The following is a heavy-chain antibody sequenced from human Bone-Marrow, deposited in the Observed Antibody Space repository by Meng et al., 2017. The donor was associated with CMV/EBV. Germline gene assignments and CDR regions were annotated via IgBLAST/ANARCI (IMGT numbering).Heavy chain of an antibody. V-gene: IGHV3-21*01. J-gene: IGHJ6*02. Sequence: GGSLRLSCAASGFTFSSYSMNWVRQAPGKGLEWVSSISSSSSYIYYADSVKGRFTISRDNAKISLYLKMNSLRAEDTAVYYCASDKRVVPAAIAHYYGMDVWGQGTTVTVSS. CDR1: GFTFSSYS. CDR3: ASDKRVVPAAIAHYYGMDV. CDR2: ISSSSSYI. D-gene: IGHD2-2*01.